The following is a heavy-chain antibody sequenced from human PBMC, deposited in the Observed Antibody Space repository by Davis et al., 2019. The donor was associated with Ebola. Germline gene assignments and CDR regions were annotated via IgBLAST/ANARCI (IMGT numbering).Heavy chain of an antibody. CDR2: ISSSSSTI. V-gene: IGHV3-48*01. D-gene: IGHD1-26*01. CDR1: GFTFSSYS. CDR3: ARDGRRGSYQVLDY. J-gene: IGHJ4*02. Sequence: PGGSLRLSCAASGFTFSSYSMNWVRQAPGKGLEWVSYISSSSSTIYYADSVKGRFTISRDNAKNSLYLQMNSLRAEDTAVYYCARDGRRGSYQVLDYWGQGTLVTVSS.